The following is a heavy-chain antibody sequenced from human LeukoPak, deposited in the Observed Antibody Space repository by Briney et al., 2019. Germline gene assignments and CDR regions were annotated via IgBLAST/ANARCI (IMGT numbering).Heavy chain of an antibody. V-gene: IGHV3-23*01. CDR3: AKTISRYSSGWLYADYYYGMDV. CDR2: ISGSGGST. J-gene: IGHJ6*02. D-gene: IGHD6-19*01. CDR1: GFTFSSYA. Sequence: GGSLRLSCAASGFTFSSYAMSWVRQAPGKGLEWVSAISGSGGSTYYADSVKGRFTISRDNSKNTLYLQMNSLRAEDTAVYYCAKTISRYSSGWLYADYYYGMDVWGQGTTVTVS.